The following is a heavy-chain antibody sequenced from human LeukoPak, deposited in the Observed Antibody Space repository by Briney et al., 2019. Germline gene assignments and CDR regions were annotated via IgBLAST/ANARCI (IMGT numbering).Heavy chain of an antibody. V-gene: IGHV3-64*01. CDR1: GFTFSSYA. CDR3: ARGQTTVTTFDY. D-gene: IGHD4-17*01. CDR2: ISSNGGST. Sequence: GGALRLSCAASGFTFSSYAMHWVRQAPGKGLEYVSAISSNGGSTYYANSVKGRFTISRDNSKNTLYLQMGSLRAEDMAVYYCARGQTTVTTFDYWGQGTLVTVSS. J-gene: IGHJ4*02.